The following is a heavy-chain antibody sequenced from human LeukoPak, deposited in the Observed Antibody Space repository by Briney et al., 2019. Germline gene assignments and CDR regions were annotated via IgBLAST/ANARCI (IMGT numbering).Heavy chain of an antibody. Sequence: PGRSLRLSCAASGFTFSSYGMHWVRQAPGKGLEWVAVISYDGSNKYYADSVKGRFTISRDNSTNTLYLQMNSLRAEDTAVYYCAKGYYSSLSYYYYYGMDVWGQGTTVTVSS. CDR3: AKGYYSSLSYYYYYGMDV. CDR2: ISYDGSNK. CDR1: GFTFSSYG. J-gene: IGHJ6*02. D-gene: IGHD4-11*01. V-gene: IGHV3-30*18.